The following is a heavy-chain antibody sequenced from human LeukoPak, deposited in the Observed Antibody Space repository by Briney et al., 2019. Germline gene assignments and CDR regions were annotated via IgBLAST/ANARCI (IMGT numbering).Heavy chain of an antibody. J-gene: IGHJ4*02. CDR1: GFTFTSSA. Sequence: GTSVKVSCKASGFTFTSSAMQWVRQARGQRLEWIGWIVVGSGNTNYAQKFQERVTITRDMSTSTAYMELSSLRSEDTAVYYCAAVTFRDYGSGSYYNHPGKVFWGQGTLVTVSS. CDR2: IVVGSGNT. D-gene: IGHD3-10*01. CDR3: AAVTFRDYGSGSYYNHPGKVF. V-gene: IGHV1-58*02.